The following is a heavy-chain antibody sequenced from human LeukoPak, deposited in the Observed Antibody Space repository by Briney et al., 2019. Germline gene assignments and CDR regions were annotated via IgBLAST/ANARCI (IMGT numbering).Heavy chain of an antibody. CDR2: ISSSSSYI. J-gene: IGHJ6*02. V-gene: IGHV3-21*01. CDR3: ARAPAVAGYGMDV. CDR1: GFTFSCYS. Sequence: GGSLRLSCAASGFTFSCYSMNWVRQAPGKGLEWVSSISSSSSYIYYADSVKGRFTISRDNSKNTLYLQMNSLRAEDTAVYYCARAPAVAGYGMDVWGQGTTVTVSS. D-gene: IGHD6-19*01.